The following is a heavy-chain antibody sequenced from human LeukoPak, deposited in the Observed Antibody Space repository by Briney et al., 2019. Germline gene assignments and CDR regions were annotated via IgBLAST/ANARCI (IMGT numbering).Heavy chain of an antibody. CDR3: ARGTVGYCSGGSCSLGY. V-gene: IGHV3-53*01. D-gene: IGHD2-15*01. J-gene: IGHJ4*02. CDR2: IYSGGST. Sequence: PGGSLRLSCAASGFTVSSNYMSWVRQAPGKGLEWVSGIYSGGSTYYADSVKGRFTISRDNSKNTLYLQMNSLRAEDTAVYYCARGTVGYCSGGSCSLGYWGQGTLVTVSS. CDR1: GFTVSSNY.